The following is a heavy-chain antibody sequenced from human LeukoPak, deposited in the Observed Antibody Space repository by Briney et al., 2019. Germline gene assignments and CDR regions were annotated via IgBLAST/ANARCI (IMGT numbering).Heavy chain of an antibody. V-gene: IGHV1-2*02. CDR2: INHNSGGT. CDR3: ARGTDYGDYGGTWFYYYYMDV. CDR1: GYTFTAHY. D-gene: IGHD4-17*01. Sequence: ASVKVSCKASGYTFTAHYLHWVRQAPGQRLEWMAWINHNSGGTKYAEKFQGRVTVTRDTSTSTAYMELSRLRSDDTAVYYCARGTDYGDYGGTWFYYYYMDVWGEGTTVTVSS. J-gene: IGHJ6*03.